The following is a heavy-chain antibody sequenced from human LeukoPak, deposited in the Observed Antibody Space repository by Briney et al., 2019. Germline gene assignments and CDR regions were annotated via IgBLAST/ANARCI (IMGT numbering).Heavy chain of an antibody. V-gene: IGHV1-69*05. CDR1: GGTFSSYA. CDR2: IVPIFGTA. Sequence: SVKVSCKASGGTFSSYAISWVRQAPGQGLEWMGGIVPIFGTANYAQKFQGRVTITTDESTSTAYMELSSLRSEDTAVYYCASGDTAMVFSYAFDIWGQGTMVTVSS. CDR3: ASGDTAMVFSYAFDI. D-gene: IGHD5-18*01. J-gene: IGHJ3*02.